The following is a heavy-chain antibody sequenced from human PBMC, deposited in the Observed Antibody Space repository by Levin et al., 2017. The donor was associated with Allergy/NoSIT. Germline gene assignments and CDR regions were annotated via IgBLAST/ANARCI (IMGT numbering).Heavy chain of an antibody. CDR1: GYSISSGYY. V-gene: IGHV4-38-2*02. J-gene: IGHJ5*02. D-gene: IGHD1-1*01. CDR2: IYHSGST. CDR3: ARDPWNDGGEPFDP. Sequence: SQTLSLTCAVSGYSISSGYYWGWIRQPPGKGLEWIGSIYHSGSTYYNPSLKSRVTISVDTSKNQFSLKLSSVTAADTAVYYCARDPWNDGGEPFDPWGQGTLVTVSS.